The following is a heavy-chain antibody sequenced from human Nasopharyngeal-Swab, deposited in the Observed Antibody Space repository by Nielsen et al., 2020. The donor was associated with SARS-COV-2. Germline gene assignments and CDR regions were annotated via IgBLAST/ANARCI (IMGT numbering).Heavy chain of an antibody. D-gene: IGHD1/OR15-1a*01. CDR2: INSDGSNT. V-gene: IGHV3-74*01. CDR1: GFTFSNYW. CDR3: ARPAGRTKDFDY. J-gene: IGHJ4*01. Sequence: GGSLRLSCAASGFTFSNYWMHWVRQAPGKGLVWVSRINSDGSNTNYADSVKGRFTISRDNAKNTLYLQMNSLRAEDTAVYYCARPAGRTKDFDYWGQGTLVTVSS.